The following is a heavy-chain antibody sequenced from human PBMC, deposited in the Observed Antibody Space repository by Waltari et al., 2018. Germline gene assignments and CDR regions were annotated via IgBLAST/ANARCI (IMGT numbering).Heavy chain of an antibody. CDR2: VFTDGKT. Sequence: QVQLQESGPGLVKPSETLSLTCSVSGAPMTNYYWSWIRLPAGRGLEWIGRVFTDGKTHYAASLRSRVTMSSDTSKDQFSLKLTSVTAADTALYYCARAQEGHDAFDFWGQGTMVTVSS. CDR3: ARAQEGHDAFDF. J-gene: IGHJ3*01. V-gene: IGHV4-4*07. CDR1: GAPMTNYY.